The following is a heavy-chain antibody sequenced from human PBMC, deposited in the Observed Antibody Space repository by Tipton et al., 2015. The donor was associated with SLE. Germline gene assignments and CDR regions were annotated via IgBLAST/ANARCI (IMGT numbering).Heavy chain of an antibody. CDR1: GASISTSDW. V-gene: IGHV4-4*02. D-gene: IGHD4-11*01. J-gene: IGHJ3*02. Sequence: TLSLTCAVSGASISTSDWWTWVRQPPGSGLEWIGEIHHSGSTKYTPSLKSRVTIPVDKSKNHFSLRRSSVTAADTAVYYCTREQYALDAFDIWGQGTMVTVSS. CDR3: TREQYALDAFDI. CDR2: IHHSGST.